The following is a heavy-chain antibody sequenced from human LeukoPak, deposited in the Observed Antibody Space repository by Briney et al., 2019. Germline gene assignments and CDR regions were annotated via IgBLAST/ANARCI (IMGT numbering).Heavy chain of an antibody. V-gene: IGHV3-30*18. D-gene: IGHD2-8*02. CDR2: ISYDGSNK. Sequence: PGRSPRLSCAASGFTFSSYGLHWVRQAPGKGLEWVAVISYDGSNKYYADSVKGRFTISRDNSKNTLYLQMNSLRAEDTAVYYCAKDSAWSFDYWGQGTLVTVSS. J-gene: IGHJ4*01. CDR1: GFTFSSYG. CDR3: AKDSAWSFDY.